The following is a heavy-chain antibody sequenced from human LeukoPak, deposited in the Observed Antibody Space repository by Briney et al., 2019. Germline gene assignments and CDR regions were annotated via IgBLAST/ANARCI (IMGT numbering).Heavy chain of an antibody. CDR3: ARYGSGDYFDY. Sequence: GRSLRLSCAASGFTFSSYGMHWVRQAPGKGLEWVAVIWYDGSNKYYADSVKGRFTISRDNSKNTLYLQMNSLRAEDTAVYYCARYGSGDYFDYWGQGTLVTVSS. V-gene: IGHV3-33*01. CDR2: IWYDGSNK. CDR1: GFTFSSYG. J-gene: IGHJ4*02. D-gene: IGHD3-10*01.